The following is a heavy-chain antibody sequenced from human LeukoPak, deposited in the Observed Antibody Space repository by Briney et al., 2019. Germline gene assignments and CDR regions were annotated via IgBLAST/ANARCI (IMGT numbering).Heavy chain of an antibody. CDR2: ISSSGSTI. J-gene: IGHJ3*02. CDR3: ARDRYYDSSGDPDAIDI. CDR1: GFTFSSYE. D-gene: IGHD3-22*01. Sequence: GGSLRLSCAASGFTFSSYEMNWVRQAPGKGLEWVSYISSSGSTIYYADSVKGRFTISRDNAKNSLYLQMNSLRAEDTAVYYCARDRYYDSSGDPDAIDIWGQGTMVTVSS. V-gene: IGHV3-48*03.